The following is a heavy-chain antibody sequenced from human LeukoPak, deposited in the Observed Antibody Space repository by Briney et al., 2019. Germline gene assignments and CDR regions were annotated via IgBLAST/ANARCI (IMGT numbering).Heavy chain of an antibody. V-gene: IGHV3-30*04. CDR3: ARDSGGYSYGPFDY. Sequence: GGSLRLSCAASGFTFSSYAMHWVRQAPGKGLEWVAVISYDGSNKYYADSVKGRSTISRDNSKNTLYLQMNSLRAEDTAVYYCARDSGGYSYGPFDYWGQGTLVTVSS. J-gene: IGHJ4*02. CDR2: ISYDGSNK. CDR1: GFTFSSYA. D-gene: IGHD5-18*01.